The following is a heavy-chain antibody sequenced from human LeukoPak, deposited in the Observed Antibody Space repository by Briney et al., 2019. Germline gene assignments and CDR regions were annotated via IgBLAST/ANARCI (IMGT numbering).Heavy chain of an antibody. CDR3: TRAVAGHPD. V-gene: IGHV4-39*07. CDR1: GGSFSSSSYY. J-gene: IGHJ4*02. D-gene: IGHD6-19*01. CDR2: INHSGYT. Sequence: SETLSLTCTVSGGSFSSSSYYWGWIRQSPEKGLEWIGEINHSGYTNYNPSLKSRVTISIDTSKNQFSLMLTSVTAADSGVYFCTRAVAGHPDWGQGTLVTVSS.